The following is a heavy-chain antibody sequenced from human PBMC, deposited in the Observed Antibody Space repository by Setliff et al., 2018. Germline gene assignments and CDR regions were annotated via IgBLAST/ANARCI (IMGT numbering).Heavy chain of an antibody. Sequence: PGGSLRLSCAASGFTFSTYWIHWVRQDPGKGLLWVSHIKTGGSGATYADSVKGRFTVSRDDAKNTVSLQMNSLRAEDTAVYYCVAVRWNYPTVWGQGALVTVSS. CDR2: IKTGGSGA. J-gene: IGHJ4*02. CDR1: GFTFSTYW. V-gene: IGHV3-74*01. CDR3: VAVRWNYPTV. D-gene: IGHD1-7*01.